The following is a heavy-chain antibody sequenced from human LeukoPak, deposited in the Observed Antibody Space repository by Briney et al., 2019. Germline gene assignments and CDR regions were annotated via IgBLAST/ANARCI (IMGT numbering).Heavy chain of an antibody. V-gene: IGHV4-30-2*01. CDR2: IYHSGST. J-gene: IGHJ4*02. D-gene: IGHD6-13*01. CDR1: GGSISSGGYY. Sequence: SETLSLTCTVSGGSISSGGYYWSWIRQPPGKGLEWIGYIYHSGSTYYNPSLKSRVTISVDTSKNQFSLKLSSVTAADTAVYYCARDTSDLYSSSWYYFDYWGQGTLVTVSS. CDR3: ARDTSDLYSSSWYYFDY.